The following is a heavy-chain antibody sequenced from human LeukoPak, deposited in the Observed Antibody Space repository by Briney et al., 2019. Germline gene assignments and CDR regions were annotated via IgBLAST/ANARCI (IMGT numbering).Heavy chain of an antibody. CDR2: IYCSGST. Sequence: SETLSLTCTVSGGSISSYYWSWIRQPPGKGLEWIGYIYCSGSTNYNPSLKSRVTISVDTSKNQFSLKLSSVTAADTAVYYCARELNYYDRNYYMDVWGKGTTVTVSS. CDR1: GGSISSYY. V-gene: IGHV4-59*01. J-gene: IGHJ6*03. CDR3: ARELNYYDRNYYMDV. D-gene: IGHD3-22*01.